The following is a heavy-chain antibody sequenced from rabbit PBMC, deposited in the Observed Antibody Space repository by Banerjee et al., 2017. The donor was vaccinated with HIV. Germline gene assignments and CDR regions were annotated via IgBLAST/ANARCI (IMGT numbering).Heavy chain of an antibody. Sequence: QEQLKESGGGLVQPGGSLKLSCKASGFSFSSGYWIYWVRQAPGKGLEWIGCIYTGSGSTYYASWAKGRFTISKTSSTSVTLQMTSLTAADAATYFCARDQRYYTYGYAGYAYTFNLWGPGTLVTVS. CDR1: GFSFSSGYW. J-gene: IGHJ4*01. V-gene: IGHV1S45*01. CDR3: ARDQRYYTYGYAGYAYTFNL. D-gene: IGHD6-1*01. CDR2: IYTGSGST.